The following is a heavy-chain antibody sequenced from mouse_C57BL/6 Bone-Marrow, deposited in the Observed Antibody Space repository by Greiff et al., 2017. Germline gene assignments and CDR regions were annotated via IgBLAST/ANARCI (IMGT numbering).Heavy chain of an antibody. CDR2: IHPNSGST. CDR1: GYTFTSYW. J-gene: IGHJ2*01. V-gene: IGHV1-64*01. CDR3: ARSGVTGTYYFDY. Sequence: QVQLQQPGAELVKPGASVKLSCKASGYTFTSYWMHWVKQRPGQGLEWIGMIHPNSGSTNYNEKFKSKATLTVDKSSSKAYMQLSSLTSEDSAVYYCARSGVTGTYYFDYWGQGTTLTVSS. D-gene: IGHD4-1*01.